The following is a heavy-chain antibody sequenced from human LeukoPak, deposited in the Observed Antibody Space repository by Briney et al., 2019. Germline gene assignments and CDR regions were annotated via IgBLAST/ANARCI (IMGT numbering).Heavy chain of an antibody. V-gene: IGHV3-33*01. CDR2: IWSDGSKK. D-gene: IGHD4-11*01. CDR3: ARGLSYTSLDY. Sequence: PGGSLRLSCVASGFTFTNNGFHWVRQAPGKGLEWVAAIWSDGSKKYYADSVKGRFTISKDNSKNTLYLQMNSLRAEDTAVYYCARGLSYTSLDYGGQGTLVTVSS. CDR1: GFTFTNNG. J-gene: IGHJ4*02.